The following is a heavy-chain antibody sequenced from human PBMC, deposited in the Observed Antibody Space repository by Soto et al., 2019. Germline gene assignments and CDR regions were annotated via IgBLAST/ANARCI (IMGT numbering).Heavy chain of an antibody. V-gene: IGHV3-33*01. CDR3: ARDGGSSPRFDY. J-gene: IGHJ4*02. D-gene: IGHD2-15*01. CDR1: GFTFSSYG. CDR2: IWYDGSNK. Sequence: GGSLRLSCAASGFTFSSYGMHWVRQAPGKGLEWVAVIWYDGSNKYYADSVKGRFTISRDNSKNTLYLQMNSLRAEDTAVYYCARDGGSSPRFDYWGQGTLVTVSS.